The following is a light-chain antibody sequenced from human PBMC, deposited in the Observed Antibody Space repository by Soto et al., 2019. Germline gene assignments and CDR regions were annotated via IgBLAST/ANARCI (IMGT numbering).Light chain of an antibody. V-gene: IGLV2-14*01. CDR2: DVS. CDR1: SSDVGGYNY. J-gene: IGLJ2*01. CDR3: SAYTSSSNFNVV. Sequence: QSALTQPASVSGSPGQSITISCTGTSSDVGGYNYVSWYQQHPGKAPKLMIYDVSNRPSGVSNRFSGSKSGNTASLTISGLQAEDEADYYSSAYTSSSNFNVVFGGGTKLTVL.